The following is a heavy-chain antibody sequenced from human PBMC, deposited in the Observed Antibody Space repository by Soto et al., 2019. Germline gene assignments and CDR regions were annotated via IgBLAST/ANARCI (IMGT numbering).Heavy chain of an antibody. V-gene: IGHV5-51*01. D-gene: IGHD3-22*01. CDR3: ARHGYYDLQLYYFDY. CDR2: IDPGDSDT. CDR1: GFSFSKYA. Sequence: PGESLKISCEGSGFSFSKYAVGWVSQIPGKGLEWMGIIDPGDSDTKYSPSFQGHVTISADKSISTAYLQWSSLKASDTAMYYCARHGYYDLQLYYFDYWGQGTLVTVSS. J-gene: IGHJ4*02.